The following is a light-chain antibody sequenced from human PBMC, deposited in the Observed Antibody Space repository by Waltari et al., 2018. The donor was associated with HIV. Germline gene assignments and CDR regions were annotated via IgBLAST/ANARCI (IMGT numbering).Light chain of an antibody. V-gene: IGKV3-15*01. J-gene: IGKJ2*01. CDR2: GAS. CDR1: QSVSHN. CDR3: QEYSDWPRYT. Sequence: EIVMTQSPATLSVSPGETATLSCRASQSVSHNLAWNPQKPGQPPRLVNYGASSRAAGIPARFSASGSGTEFTLTITSLQSGDCGGYCCQEYSDWPRYTCGGVTNLEIK.